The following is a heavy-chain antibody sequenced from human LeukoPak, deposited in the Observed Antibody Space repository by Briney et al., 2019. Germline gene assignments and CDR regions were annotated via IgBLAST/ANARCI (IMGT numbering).Heavy chain of an antibody. D-gene: IGHD6-19*01. Sequence: GGSLRLSCAASGFTFSSYAMSWVRQAPGKGLEWVSTISGSGGRTYYADSVEGRFTISRDNSKNTLYLQMNGLRAEDTAVYYCARPGRAGMPYYYMDVWGKGTTVTVSS. J-gene: IGHJ6*03. CDR3: ARPGRAGMPYYYMDV. V-gene: IGHV3-23*01. CDR1: GFTFSSYA. CDR2: ISGSGGRT.